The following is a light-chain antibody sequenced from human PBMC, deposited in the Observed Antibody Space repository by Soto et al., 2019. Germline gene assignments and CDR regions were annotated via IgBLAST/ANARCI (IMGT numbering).Light chain of an antibody. CDR1: QTISRY. V-gene: IGKV1-39*01. CDR3: QQTYSALLT. Sequence: DIQMTQSPTSLSASVGDRVTIACRASQTISRYLNWYQQKPGMAPKLLIYGASRLHSGVPSRFSGSGSGTDFTLTIRNLQPEDFATYHCQQTYSALLTFGQGTKVEIK. CDR2: GAS. J-gene: IGKJ1*01.